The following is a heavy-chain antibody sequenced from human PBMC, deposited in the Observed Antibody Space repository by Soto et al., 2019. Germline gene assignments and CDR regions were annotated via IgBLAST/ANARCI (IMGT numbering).Heavy chain of an antibody. CDR3: AKGARSTSYYNY. V-gene: IGHV3-23*01. CDR1: GFTFSNYA. D-gene: IGHD2-2*01. J-gene: IGHJ4*02. CDR2: ISSSGGST. Sequence: PGGSLRLSCAASGFTFSNYAMSWVRQAPGKGLVWVSGISSSGGSTYYADSVKGRFTISRDNSNNTLYLQLNSLRAEDTAVYYCAKGARSTSYYNYWGQGTLVTVSS.